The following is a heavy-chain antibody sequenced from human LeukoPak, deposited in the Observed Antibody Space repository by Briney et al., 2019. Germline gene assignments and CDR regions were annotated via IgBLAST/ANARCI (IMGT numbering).Heavy chain of an antibody. CDR2: MNQDGSET. CDR1: GFIFSTYW. J-gene: IGHJ3*01. Sequence: GGSLRLSCAASGFIFSTYWMSWVRLAPGKGLEWVANMNQDGSETFYVDSVKGRFTISRDNGKNSMFVQMDSLRAEDTAVYYCVRGFDGYFGFDLWGQGTMVTVSS. V-gene: IGHV3-7*05. CDR3: VRGFDGYFGFDL. D-gene: IGHD5-24*01.